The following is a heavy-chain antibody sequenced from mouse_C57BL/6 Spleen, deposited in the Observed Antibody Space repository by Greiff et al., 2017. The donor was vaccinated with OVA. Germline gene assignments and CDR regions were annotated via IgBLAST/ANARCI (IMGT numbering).Heavy chain of an antibody. CDR3: ARQGGYDYYAMDY. Sequence: VVEWVAYIRSGSSTIYYADTVKGRFTISRDNAKNTLFLQMTSLRSEDTAMYYCARQGGYDYYAMDYWGQGTSVTVSS. D-gene: IGHD2-2*01. V-gene: IGHV5-17*01. J-gene: IGHJ4*01. CDR2: IRSGSSTI.